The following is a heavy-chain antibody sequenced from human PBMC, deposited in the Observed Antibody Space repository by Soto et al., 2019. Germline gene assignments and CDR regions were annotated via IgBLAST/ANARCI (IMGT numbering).Heavy chain of an antibody. CDR2: ISYDGNNK. Sequence: HPGGSLRLSCGASGFTFSSFGMHWVRQAPGKGLEWMAHISYDGNNKHYTDSLKGRFTISRDNAKNSLYLQMNSLRVDDTAVYYCARTNGAYSNYFDYWGQGTLVTVSS. V-gene: IGHV3-30*03. CDR1: GFTFSSFG. CDR3: ARTNGAYSNYFDY. J-gene: IGHJ4*02. D-gene: IGHD2-8*01.